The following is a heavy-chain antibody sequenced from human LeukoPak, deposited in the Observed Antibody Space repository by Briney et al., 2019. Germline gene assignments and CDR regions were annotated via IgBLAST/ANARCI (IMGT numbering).Heavy chain of an antibody. CDR3: ARSQSGSYSDAFDV. CDR2: IYPGDSDA. CDR1: GYSFTSYW. V-gene: IGHV5-51*01. Sequence: GESLKISCKASGYSFTSYWIGWVRQMPGKGLEWMGIIYPGDSDARYSPSFRGQVTISADKSISIAYLQWRSLKASDTAMFYCARSQSGSYSDAFDVWGQGTMVTVSS. D-gene: IGHD1-26*01. J-gene: IGHJ3*01.